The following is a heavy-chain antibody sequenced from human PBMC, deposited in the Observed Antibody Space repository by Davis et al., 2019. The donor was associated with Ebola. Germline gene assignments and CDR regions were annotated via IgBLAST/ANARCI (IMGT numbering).Heavy chain of an antibody. J-gene: IGHJ6*02. CDR2: INHSGST. D-gene: IGHD2-15*01. CDR1: GGSFSGYY. V-gene: IGHV4-34*01. CDR3: ARDPHALGYCSGGSCSTYGMDV. Sequence: MPSETLSLTCAVYGGSFSGYYWSWIRQPPGKGLEWTGEINHSGSTNYNPSLKSRVTISVDTSKNQFSLKLSSVTAADTAVYYCARDPHALGYCSGGSCSTYGMDVWGQGTTVTVSS.